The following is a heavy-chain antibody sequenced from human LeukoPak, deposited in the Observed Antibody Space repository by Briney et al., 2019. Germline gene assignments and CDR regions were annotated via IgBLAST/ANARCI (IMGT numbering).Heavy chain of an antibody. V-gene: IGHV1-69*05. J-gene: IGHJ4*02. D-gene: IGHD5-12*01. CDR2: IIPIFGTA. Sequence: XXKAXGGTFSSYAIXWVRQAPGQGLEXMGRIIPIFGTANYAQKFQGRVTITTDESTSTAYMELSSLRSEDTAVYYCARTDPGGSSFDYWGQGTLVTVSS. CDR1: GGTFSSYA. CDR3: ARTDPGGSSFDY.